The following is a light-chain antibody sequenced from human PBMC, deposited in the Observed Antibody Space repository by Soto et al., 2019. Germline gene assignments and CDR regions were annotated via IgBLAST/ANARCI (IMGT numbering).Light chain of an antibody. V-gene: IGKV3-15*01. Sequence: EIVLTQSLATLSVSPGDSATLSCRASQSVGPNLVWYQQRFGQSPRLLIYHVSTRATGVPARFSGSGSETEFTLTISCLQPEDFAIYYCHQYNNWPSWTFGQGTKVDVK. CDR1: QSVGPN. CDR2: HVS. J-gene: IGKJ1*01. CDR3: HQYNNWPSWT.